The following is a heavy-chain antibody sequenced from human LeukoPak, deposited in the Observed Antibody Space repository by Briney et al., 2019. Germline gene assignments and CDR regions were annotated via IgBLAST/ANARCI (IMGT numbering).Heavy chain of an antibody. V-gene: IGHV4-59*01. CDR2: IYYSAST. J-gene: IGHJ4*02. Sequence: PSETLSLTCTVSGISISSYYCSWVRQPPGKGLEWVGYIYYSASTNYNPSLKSRVTISVDTSKNQVSLKLYSVTAADTAVYYCARDLWAAGGTNYWGQGILVTVSS. CDR1: GISISSYY. D-gene: IGHD6-13*01. CDR3: ARDLWAAGGTNY.